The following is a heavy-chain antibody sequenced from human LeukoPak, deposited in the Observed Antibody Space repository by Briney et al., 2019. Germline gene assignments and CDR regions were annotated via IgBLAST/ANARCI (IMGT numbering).Heavy chain of an antibody. CDR2: ISSGGDIM. CDR1: GLRFSDYY. D-gene: IGHD3-9*01. J-gene: IGHJ4*02. Sequence: GGSLRLSCAASGLRFSDYYVSWIRQAPGKGLQWVSYISSGGDIMHYADSVKGRFTSSRDNAKNSGYLQMNSLRAEDTAVYYCVTNFDPDVDWGQGTLVTVSS. V-gene: IGHV3-11*04. CDR3: VTNFDPDVD.